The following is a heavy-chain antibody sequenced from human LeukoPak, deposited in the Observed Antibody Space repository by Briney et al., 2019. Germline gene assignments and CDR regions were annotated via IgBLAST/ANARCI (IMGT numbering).Heavy chain of an antibody. Sequence: GGSLRLSCAASGFTLSDYYLTWVRQAPGKGLEWVANIEQDGSEKHYVDSVKGRFTIFRDNVKNSLYLQMNSLRVEDTAVYYCIRVSRGSGSYTFDYWGQGTLVSVSS. CDR1: GFTLSDYY. CDR2: IEQDGSEK. V-gene: IGHV3-7*01. CDR3: IRVSRGSGSYTFDY. J-gene: IGHJ4*02. D-gene: IGHD3-10*01.